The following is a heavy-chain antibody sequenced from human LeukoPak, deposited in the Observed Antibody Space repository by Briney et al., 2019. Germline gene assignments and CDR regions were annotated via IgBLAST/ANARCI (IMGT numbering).Heavy chain of an antibody. Sequence: GASVKVSCKASGYTFTGYYMHWVRQAPGQGLEWMGWINPNSGGTNYAQKFQSRVTMTRDTSISTAYMELSRLRSDDTAVYYCASSWSGGTRYYYYGMDVWGQGTTVTVSS. CDR3: ASSWSGGTRYYYYGMDV. CDR2: INPNSGGT. J-gene: IGHJ6*02. CDR1: GYTFTGYY. V-gene: IGHV1-2*02. D-gene: IGHD3-3*01.